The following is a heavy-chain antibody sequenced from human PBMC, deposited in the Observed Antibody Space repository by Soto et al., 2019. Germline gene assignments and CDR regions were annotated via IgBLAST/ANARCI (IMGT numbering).Heavy chain of an antibody. J-gene: IGHJ6*02. CDR3: ARDRGDGDSPLYYYGMDV. CDR1: GFTFSSYG. D-gene: IGHD4-17*01. CDR2: IWYDGSNK. Sequence: QVQLVESGGGVVQPGRSLRLSCAASGFTFSSYGMHWVRQAPGKGLEWVAVIWYDGSNKYYADSVKGRFTISRDNSKNTLYRQMNSLRAEDTAVYYCARDRGDGDSPLYYYGMDVWGQGTTVTVSS. V-gene: IGHV3-33*01.